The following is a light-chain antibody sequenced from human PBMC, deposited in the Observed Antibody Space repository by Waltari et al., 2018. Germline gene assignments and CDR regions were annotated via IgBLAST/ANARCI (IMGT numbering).Light chain of an antibody. V-gene: IGKV3-15*01. Sequence: EIVMTQSPATLSVSPGERATLSCRASQSVGSHVGWYQQKPGQAPRLLIYGASTRATGFPARFSGRGSGTEFTLTISSLQSEDFAVYYCQQYNNWPQTFGQGTKVEIK. CDR2: GAS. J-gene: IGKJ1*01. CDR1: QSVGSH. CDR3: QQYNNWPQT.